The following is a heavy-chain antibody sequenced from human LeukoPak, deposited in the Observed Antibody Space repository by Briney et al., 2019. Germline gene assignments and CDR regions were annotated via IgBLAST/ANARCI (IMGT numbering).Heavy chain of an antibody. D-gene: IGHD2-2*01. V-gene: IGHV4-61*02. J-gene: IGHJ4*02. CDR3: ARDSYCSSTSCLFDY. CDR2: IYTSGST. Sequence: PSETLSLTCTVSGGSISSGSYYWSWIRQPAGKGLVWIGRIYTSGSTNYNPSLKSRVTISVDTSKNQFSLKLSSVTAADTAVYYCARDSYCSSTSCLFDYWGQGTLVTVSS. CDR1: GGSISSGSYY.